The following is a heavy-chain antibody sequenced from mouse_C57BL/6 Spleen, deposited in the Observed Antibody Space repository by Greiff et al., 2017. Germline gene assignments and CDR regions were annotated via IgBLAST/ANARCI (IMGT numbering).Heavy chain of an antibody. CDR1: GFTFSDYG. D-gene: IGHD1-1*01. Sequence: EVQLVESGGGLVKPGGSLKLSCAASGFTFSDYGMHWVRQAPEKGLEWVAYISSGSSTIYYADTVKGRFTISRDNAKNPLFLQMTSLRSEDTAMYYCARGDYYGSSSWFAYWGQGTLVTVSA. V-gene: IGHV5-17*01. CDR3: ARGDYYGSSSWFAY. J-gene: IGHJ3*01. CDR2: ISSGSSTI.